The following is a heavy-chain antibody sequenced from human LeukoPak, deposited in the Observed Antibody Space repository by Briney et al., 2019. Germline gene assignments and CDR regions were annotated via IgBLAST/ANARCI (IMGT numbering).Heavy chain of an antibody. CDR2: ISGSGGST. V-gene: IGHV3-23*01. J-gene: IGHJ4*02. Sequence: GGSLRLSCAASGFTFSSYALSWVRQAPGKGLEWVSAISGSGGSTYYADSVKGRFTISRDNSKNTLYLQMNSLRAEDTAVYYCAKHNSVTHEPIDYWGQGTLVTVSS. CDR1: GFTFSSYA. CDR3: AKHNSVTHEPIDY. D-gene: IGHD4-17*01.